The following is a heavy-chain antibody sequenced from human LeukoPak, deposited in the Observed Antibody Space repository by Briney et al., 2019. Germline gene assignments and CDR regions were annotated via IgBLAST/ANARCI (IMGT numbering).Heavy chain of an antibody. D-gene: IGHD5-12*01. CDR3: GGYDSPASRPTE. J-gene: IGHJ4*02. CDR1: GFTFSDHY. V-gene: IGHV3-11*01. Sequence: PGGSLRLSCAASGFTFSDHYMSWIRQAPGKGLEWVSYISHTGTTMYYADSVKGRFTISRDNSKNTLYLQMNSLRAEDTAVYYCGGYDSPASRPTEWGQGTLVTVSS. CDR2: ISHTGTTM.